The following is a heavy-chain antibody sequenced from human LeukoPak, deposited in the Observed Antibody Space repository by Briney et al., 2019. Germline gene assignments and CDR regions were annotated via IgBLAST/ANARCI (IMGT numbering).Heavy chain of an antibody. CDR2: ISGSGGST. D-gene: IGHD2-8*01. J-gene: IGHJ4*02. V-gene: IGHV3-23*01. CDR3: ATDCTNGVSYSDY. Sequence: GGSLRLSCAASGFTFSSYAMSWVRQAPGKGLEWVSAISGSGGSTYYADSVKGRFTISRDNSKNTLYLQMNSLRAEDTAVYYCATDCTNGVSYSDYWGQGTLVTVSS. CDR1: GFTFSSYA.